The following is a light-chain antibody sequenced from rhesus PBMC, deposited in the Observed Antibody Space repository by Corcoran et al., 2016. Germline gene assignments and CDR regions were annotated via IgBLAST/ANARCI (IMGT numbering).Light chain of an antibody. CDR1: QSFSSS. Sequence: DIQMTQSPSSLSASVGDTVTITCRASQSFSSSLAWYQQKPGKAHKLLIYRASSLQSGVPSRFSGSKSGTDFTLTISSLQPEDITSYYCQQYYSDPYSFGQGTKVESK. CDR3: QQYYSDPYS. V-gene: IGKV1-46*01. J-gene: IGKJ2*01. CDR2: RAS.